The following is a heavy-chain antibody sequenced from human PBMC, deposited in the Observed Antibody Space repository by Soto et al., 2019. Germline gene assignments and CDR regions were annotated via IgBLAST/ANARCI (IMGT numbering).Heavy chain of an antibody. Sequence: SCKASGFTFSSYGMHWVRQAPGKGLEWVAVIWYDGSNKYYADSVKGRFTISRDNSKNTLYLQMNSLRAEDTAVYYCARDSGYSGYDFWFDPWGQGTLVTVSS. J-gene: IGHJ5*02. CDR2: IWYDGSNK. V-gene: IGHV3-33*01. CDR3: ARDSGYSGYDFWFDP. CDR1: GFTFSSYG. D-gene: IGHD5-12*01.